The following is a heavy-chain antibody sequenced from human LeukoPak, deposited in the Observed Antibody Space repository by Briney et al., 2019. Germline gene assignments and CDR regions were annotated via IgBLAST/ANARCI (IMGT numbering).Heavy chain of an antibody. CDR2: IYYSGST. J-gene: IGHJ4*02. Sequence: SETLSLTCTVSGGSISSSSYYWGWIRQPPGKELEWIGSIYYSGSTYYNPSLKSRVTISVDTSKNQFSLKLSSVTAADTAVYYCALSGALGNNNFDYWGQGTLVTVSS. D-gene: IGHD3-10*02. CDR1: GGSISSSSYY. CDR3: ALSGALGNNNFDY. V-gene: IGHV4-39*01.